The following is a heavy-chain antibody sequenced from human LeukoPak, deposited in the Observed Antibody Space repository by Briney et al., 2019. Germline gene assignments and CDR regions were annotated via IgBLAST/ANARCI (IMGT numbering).Heavy chain of an antibody. Sequence: SETLSLTCAVYGGSFSGYYWSWIRQPPGKGLEWIGEINHSGSTNYNPSLKGRVTISVDTSKNQFSLKLSSVTAADTAVYYCASRYFDWLFGWYYMDVWGKGTTVTISS. V-gene: IGHV4-34*01. CDR3: ASRYFDWLFGWYYMDV. J-gene: IGHJ6*03. CDR1: GGSFSGYY. D-gene: IGHD3-9*01. CDR2: INHSGST.